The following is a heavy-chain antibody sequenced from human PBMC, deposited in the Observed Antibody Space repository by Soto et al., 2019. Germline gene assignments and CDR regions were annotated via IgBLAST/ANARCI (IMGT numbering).Heavy chain of an antibody. Sequence: GGSLRLSCSGSGFTVSSFGMHWVRQAPGKGLEHVSTLSSNGIGTYYADSVKGRFTFSRDTSKNTLYLQMSSLRTEDTAVYYCVKDMGTEEVGIRYPYGLDVWGLGTTVTVSS. V-gene: IGHV3-64D*06. CDR3: VKDMGTEEVGIRYPYGLDV. CDR1: GFTVSSFG. D-gene: IGHD3-3*02. CDR2: LSSNGIGT. J-gene: IGHJ6*02.